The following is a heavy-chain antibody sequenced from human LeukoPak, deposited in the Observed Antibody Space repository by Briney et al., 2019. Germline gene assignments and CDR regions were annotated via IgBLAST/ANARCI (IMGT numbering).Heavy chain of an antibody. J-gene: IGHJ4*02. D-gene: IGHD3-3*01. CDR3: ARYDSRGSASTKFDY. CDR2: IYGRAST. Sequence: SETLSLTCAVSGYSLGKNYYGGWIRQSPGKGREWIGRIYGRASTSYNPSLMNRVTMSVDTSKNHFSLQLTSVTAADTAVYYCARYDSRGSASTKFDYWGPGIQVTVSS. V-gene: IGHV4-38-2*01. CDR1: GYSLGKNYY.